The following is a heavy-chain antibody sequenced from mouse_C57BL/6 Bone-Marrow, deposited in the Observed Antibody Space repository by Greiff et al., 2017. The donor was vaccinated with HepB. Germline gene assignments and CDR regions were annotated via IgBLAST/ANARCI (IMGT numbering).Heavy chain of an antibody. Sequence: DVKLQESGGGLVKPGGSLKLSCAASGFTFSDYGMHWVRQAPEKGLEWVAYISSGSSTIYYADTVKGRFTISRDNAKNTLFLQMTSLRSEDTAMYYCARVTTVVAGDYWGQGTTLTVSS. CDR1: GFTFSDYG. CDR3: ARVTTVVAGDY. D-gene: IGHD1-1*01. CDR2: ISSGSSTI. V-gene: IGHV5-17*01. J-gene: IGHJ2*01.